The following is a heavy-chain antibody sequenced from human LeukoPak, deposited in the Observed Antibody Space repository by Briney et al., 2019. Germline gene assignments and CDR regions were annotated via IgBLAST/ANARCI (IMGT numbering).Heavy chain of an antibody. J-gene: IGHJ3*02. CDR1: GYTLTELS. CDR2: FDPEDGET. Sequence: ASVKVSCKVSGYTLTELSMHWVRQAPGKGLEWMGGFDPEDGETIYARKFQGRVTMTEDTSTDTAYMELSSLRSEDTAVYYCARSEWELLTFDIWGQGTMVTVSS. V-gene: IGHV1-24*01. CDR3: ARSEWELLTFDI. D-gene: IGHD1-26*01.